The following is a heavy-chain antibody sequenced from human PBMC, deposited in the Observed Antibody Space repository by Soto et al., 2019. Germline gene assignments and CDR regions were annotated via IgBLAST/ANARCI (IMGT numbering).Heavy chain of an antibody. Sequence: QVQLVQSGAEVKKPGSSVQVSCKASGGTFSSYAISWVRQAPGQGLEWMGGIIPIFGTANYAQKFQGRVTITAHESKSPAYMELSSLRSEDTAVYYCARDAGWELLPYYYGMDVWGQWTTVTVSS. J-gene: IGHJ6*02. D-gene: IGHD1-26*01. CDR1: GGTFSSYA. V-gene: IGHV1-69*01. CDR2: IIPIFGTA. CDR3: ARDAGWELLPYYYGMDV.